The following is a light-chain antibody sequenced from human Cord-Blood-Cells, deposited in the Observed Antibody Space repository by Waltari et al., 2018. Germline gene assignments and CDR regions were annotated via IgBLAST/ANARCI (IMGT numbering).Light chain of an antibody. CDR2: EGS. CDR3: CSYAGSSPYV. Sequence: QSALTQPASVSGSPVQSITISCTGTSRDVGSYNLVSWYQQHPGKAPKLMIYEGSKRPSGVSNRFSGSKSGNTASLTISGLQAEDEADYYCCSYAGSSPYVFGTGTKVTVL. CDR1: SRDVGSYNL. J-gene: IGLJ1*01. V-gene: IGLV2-23*01.